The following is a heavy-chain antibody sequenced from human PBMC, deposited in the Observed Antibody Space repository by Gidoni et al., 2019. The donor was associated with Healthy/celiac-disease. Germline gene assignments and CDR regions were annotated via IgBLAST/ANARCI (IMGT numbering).Heavy chain of an antibody. J-gene: IGHJ6*03. V-gene: IGHV1-69*01. CDR3: ARVVPAAVGATIYYYYYYMDV. D-gene: IGHD1-26*01. Sequence: QVQLVQSGAEVKKPGSSVKVSCKASGGTFSRYAISWVRQAPGQGLEWMGGIIPIFGTANYAQKFQGRVTITADESTSTAYMELSSLRSEDTAVYYCARVVPAAVGATIYYYYYYMDVWGKGTTVTVSS. CDR1: GGTFSRYA. CDR2: IIPIFGTA.